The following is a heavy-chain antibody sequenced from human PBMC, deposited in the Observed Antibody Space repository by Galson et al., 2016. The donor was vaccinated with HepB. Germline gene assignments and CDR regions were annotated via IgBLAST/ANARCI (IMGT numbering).Heavy chain of an antibody. CDR2: ISHDGSNS. CDR1: GFTFNVYG. V-gene: IGHV3-33*05. CDR3: AKGAYSLPENFQH. D-gene: IGHD2-15*01. J-gene: IGHJ1*01. Sequence: SLRLSCAASGFTFNVYGMHWVRQAPGKGLEWVASISHDGSNSYHVDSVKGRFTISRDNFKSTLYLEMNSLRAEDTAVYYCAKGAYSLPENFQHWGQGTLVTVSS.